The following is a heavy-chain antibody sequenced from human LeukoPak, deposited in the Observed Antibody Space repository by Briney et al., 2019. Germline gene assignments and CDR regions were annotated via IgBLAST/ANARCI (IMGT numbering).Heavy chain of an antibody. V-gene: IGHV4-4*07. CDR2: VYSGGTT. J-gene: IGHJ4*02. CDR3: ARDGNLLDS. CDR1: GGSISGYY. Sequence: SETLSLTCTVSGGSISGYYWTWIRPSAGKGLEWMGRVYSGGTTSYNPSLRGRVTMSVDTSKNQFSLKLTSVTAADTAVYYCARDGNLLDSWGQGILVTVSS.